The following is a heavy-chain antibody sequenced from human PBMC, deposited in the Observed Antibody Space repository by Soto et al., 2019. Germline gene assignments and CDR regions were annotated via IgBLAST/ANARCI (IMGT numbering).Heavy chain of an antibody. CDR2: IRSKAYGGTT. J-gene: IGHJ4*02. V-gene: IGHV3-49*04. CDR3: TSFYCSSTSCYTSPPGY. CDR1: GFTFGDYA. Sequence: GGSLRLSCTASGFTFGDYAMSWVRQAPGKGLEWVGFIRSKAYGGTTEYAASVKGRFTISRDDSKSIAYLQMNSLKTEDTAVYYCTSFYCSSTSCYTSPPGYWGQGTLVTVSS. D-gene: IGHD2-2*02.